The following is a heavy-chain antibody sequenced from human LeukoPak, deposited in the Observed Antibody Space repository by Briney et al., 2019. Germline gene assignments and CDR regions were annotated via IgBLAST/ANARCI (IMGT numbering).Heavy chain of an antibody. CDR1: GFTFNRDW. CDR2: IKEDGSEK. D-gene: IGHD2-21*02. J-gene: IGHJ4*02. Sequence: GGSLRLSCTASGFTFNRDWTAWVRQAPGKGLEWVANIKEDGSEKNYVDSVKGRFTISRDNAENSVYLQMNSLRAEDTAVYYCAKDPLGGLSPETAGYWGQGTLVTVSS. CDR3: AKDPLGGLSPETAGY. V-gene: IGHV3-7*01.